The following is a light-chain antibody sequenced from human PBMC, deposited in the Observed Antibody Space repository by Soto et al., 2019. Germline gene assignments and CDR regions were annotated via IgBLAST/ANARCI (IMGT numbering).Light chain of an antibody. V-gene: IGKV3D-15*01. J-gene: IGKJ4*01. Sequence: IVMTQSPATLSVSPGERATLSCRASESIRTYLAWYQQKPGQAPRLLIYDASTRATGIPARFSGSGSGTDFTLTISSLQPEDFATYYCQQANSFPLTFGGGTKVDIK. CDR2: DAS. CDR1: ESIRTY. CDR3: QQANSFPLT.